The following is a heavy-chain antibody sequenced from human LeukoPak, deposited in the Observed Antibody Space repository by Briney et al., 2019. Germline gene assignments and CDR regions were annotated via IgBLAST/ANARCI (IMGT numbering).Heavy chain of an antibody. V-gene: IGHV3-7*01. CDR3: ARDVATISNWFDP. Sequence: GGSLRLSCAASGFTFSSYWMSWVRQAPGKGLEWVANINQDGSEKYYVDSVKGRFTVSRDNAKNSLYLQMNSLRAEDTAVYYCARDVATISNWFDPWGQGTLVTVSS. CDR1: GFTFSSYW. CDR2: INQDGSEK. D-gene: IGHD5-24*01. J-gene: IGHJ5*02.